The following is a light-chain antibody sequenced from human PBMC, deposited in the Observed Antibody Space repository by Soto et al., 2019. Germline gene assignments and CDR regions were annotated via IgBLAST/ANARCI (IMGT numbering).Light chain of an antibody. CDR2: AAS. Sequence: IVLTQSPGALSLSPGEGATLSCRASQSIKNNFLAWYLQRPGQAPRLLIHAASIRASGISDRFTGTASGTDFTLTISRLEPDDFGVYFCQQYGTSLTFGGGTRVE. CDR1: QSIKNNF. J-gene: IGKJ4*01. CDR3: QQYGTSLT. V-gene: IGKV3-20*01.